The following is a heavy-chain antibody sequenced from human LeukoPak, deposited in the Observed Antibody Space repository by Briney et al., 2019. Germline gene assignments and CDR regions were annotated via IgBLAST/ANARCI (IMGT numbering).Heavy chain of an antibody. CDR2: IYYSGST. CDR3: TRGSIAYYYMDV. Sequence: SETLSLTCTVSGGSISSYYWSWIRQPPGKGLEWIGYIYYSGSTNYNPSLKSRVTISVDTSKNQFSLKLSSVTAAGTAVYYCTRGSIAYYYMDVWGKGTTVTISS. D-gene: IGHD3-22*01. V-gene: IGHV4-59*01. CDR1: GGSISSYY. J-gene: IGHJ6*03.